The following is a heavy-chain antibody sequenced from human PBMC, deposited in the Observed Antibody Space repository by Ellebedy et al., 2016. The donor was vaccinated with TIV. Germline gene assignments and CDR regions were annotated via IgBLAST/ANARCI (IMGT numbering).Heavy chain of an antibody. CDR1: GFIFSNYD. V-gene: IGHV3-13*01. Sequence: PGGSLRLSCDASGFIFSNYDMHWVRQVAGKGLEWVSGFGIGGDAYYRASVRGRFTISSEDATSSLFLQRNSLTVGDTAVYYWARGARGGENWHFDLWGRGTLVAVSS. CDR3: ARGARGGENWHFDL. D-gene: IGHD3-16*01. J-gene: IGHJ2*01. CDR2: FGIGGDA.